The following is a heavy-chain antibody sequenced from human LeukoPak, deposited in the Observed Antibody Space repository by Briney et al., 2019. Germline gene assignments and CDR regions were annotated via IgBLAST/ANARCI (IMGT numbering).Heavy chain of an antibody. Sequence: GGSLRLSCAASGFTFSSYAMHWVRQAPGKGLEWVAVISYDGSNKYYADSVEGRFTISRDNSKNTLYLQMNSLRAEDTAVYYCAREKPQDAFDIWGQGTMVTVSS. CDR2: ISYDGSNK. V-gene: IGHV3-30*04. CDR3: AREKPQDAFDI. J-gene: IGHJ3*02. CDR1: GFTFSSYA.